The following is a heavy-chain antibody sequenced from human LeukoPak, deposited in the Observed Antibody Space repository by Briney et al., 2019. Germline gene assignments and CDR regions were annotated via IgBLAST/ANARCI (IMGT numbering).Heavy chain of an antibody. V-gene: IGHV3-21*04. CDR3: ARDRGQGKFYFNY. CDR2: ISSSSSYI. D-gene: IGHD3-10*01. Sequence: GGSLRLSCAASGFTFSSYSMHWVRQAPGKGLEWVSSISSSSSYIYYAGSVKGRFSISRDNSKNALYLQMNSLRDEDTAVYDCARDRGQGKFYFNYWGQGILVSVCS. CDR1: GFTFSSYS. J-gene: IGHJ4*02.